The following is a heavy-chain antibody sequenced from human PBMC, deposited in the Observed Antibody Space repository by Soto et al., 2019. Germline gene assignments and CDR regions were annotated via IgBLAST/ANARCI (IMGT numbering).Heavy chain of an antibody. Sequence: PGGYLRLCCAASEYTFSNAWMSWVRQAPGKGLQWVGRIKSKTDGGTTDYAAPVKGRFTISRDDSKNTLYLQMNSLKTEDTDVYYCTTGSAGTYYDDTSGSQTNYKGTGT. D-gene: IGHD3-22*01. CDR2: IKSKTDGGTT. CDR1: EYTFSNAW. V-gene: IGHV3-15*01. J-gene: IGHJ4*02. CDR3: TTGSAGTYYDDTSGSQTNY.